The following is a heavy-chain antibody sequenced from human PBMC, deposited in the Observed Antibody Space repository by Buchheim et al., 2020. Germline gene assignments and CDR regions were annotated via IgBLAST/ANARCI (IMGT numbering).Heavy chain of an antibody. CDR3: ARAPGVGVAGTHYHYGMDV. J-gene: IGHJ6*02. CDR1: GGSIGVGGYY. V-gene: IGHV4-31*03. D-gene: IGHD6-19*01. CDR2: ISYGAST. Sequence: QVQLQESGPGLVKPSQTLSLTCTVSGGSIGVGGYYWTWIRQHPGKGLELIGYISYGASTYYNPSLKSRVTISVDTSKNQFSVKLSSATAADTAVYYCARAPGVGVAGTHYHYGMDVWGQGTT.